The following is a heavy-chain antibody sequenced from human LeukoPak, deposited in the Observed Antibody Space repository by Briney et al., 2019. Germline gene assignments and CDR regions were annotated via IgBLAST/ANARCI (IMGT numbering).Heavy chain of an antibody. CDR3: ARDQSSGWTYYFDY. V-gene: IGHV4-61*02. CDR2: IYTSGST. D-gene: IGHD6-19*01. J-gene: IGHJ4*02. CDR1: GGSISSGSYY. Sequence: SQTLSLTCTVSGGSISSGSYYWSWIRRPAGKGLEWIGRIYTSGSTNYNPSLKSRVTISVDTSKNQFSLKLSSVTAADTAVYYCARDQSSGWTYYFDYWGQGTLVTVSS.